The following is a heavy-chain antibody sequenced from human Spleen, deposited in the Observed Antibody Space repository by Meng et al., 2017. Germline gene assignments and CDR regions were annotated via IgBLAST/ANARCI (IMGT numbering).Heavy chain of an antibody. D-gene: IGHD3-22*01. CDR3: ARDQIRNYYDHSVVPLPFDI. CDR2: IYYSGST. J-gene: IGHJ3*02. Sequence: GSLRLSCTVSGASISSFSWSWIRQPPGKGLEYIGSIYYSGSTNYNPSLKSRVTISVDTYKNQFTKKLSTVTAADTALYYCARDQIRNYYDHSVVPLPFDIWGQGTMVTVSS. CDR1: GASISSFS. V-gene: IGHV4-59*01.